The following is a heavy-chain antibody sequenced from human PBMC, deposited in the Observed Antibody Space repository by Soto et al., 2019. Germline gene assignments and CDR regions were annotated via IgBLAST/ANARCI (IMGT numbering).Heavy chain of an antibody. J-gene: IGHJ4*02. CDR1: GFTFSNYG. Sequence: PGGSLRLSCAASGFTFSNYGMSWVRQAPGKGLEWVSLIWYDGSNQYYVDSVKGRFTISRDNSKNTLDPQMNSLRAEDTAVYYCARDNDGYNSHLDYWGQGTLVTVSS. CDR2: IWYDGSNQ. D-gene: IGHD5-12*01. V-gene: IGHV3-33*08. CDR3: ARDNDGYNSHLDY.